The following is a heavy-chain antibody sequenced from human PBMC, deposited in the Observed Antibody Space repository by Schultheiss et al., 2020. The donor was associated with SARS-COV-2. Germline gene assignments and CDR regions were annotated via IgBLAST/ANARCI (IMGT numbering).Heavy chain of an antibody. CDR1: GFTVSSNE. Sequence: GGSLRLSCAASGFTVSSNEMSWVRQAPGKGLEWVSSISGGSTYYADSRKGRFTISRDNSKNTLHLQMNSLRAEDTAVYYCARGGQWLVRTTGTNYYYGMDVWGQGTTVTVSS. D-gene: IGHD6-19*01. CDR2: ISGGST. CDR3: ARGGQWLVRTTGTNYYYGMDV. J-gene: IGHJ6*02. V-gene: IGHV3-38-3*01.